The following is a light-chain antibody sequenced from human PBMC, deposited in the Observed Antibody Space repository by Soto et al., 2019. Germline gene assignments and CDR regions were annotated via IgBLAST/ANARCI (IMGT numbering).Light chain of an antibody. CDR2: DAS. J-gene: IGKJ4*01. V-gene: IGKV3-11*01. CDR3: QQRNKWPPVT. Sequence: ESVLTQSAATLSLSQGERATLSCRASPSVSNSLAWYQHKPGQAPRLLIYDASNRATGVPTRFSGSGSGTDFTLTISSLEPEDFAVYYCQQRNKWPPVTFGGGTKVDIK. CDR1: PSVSNS.